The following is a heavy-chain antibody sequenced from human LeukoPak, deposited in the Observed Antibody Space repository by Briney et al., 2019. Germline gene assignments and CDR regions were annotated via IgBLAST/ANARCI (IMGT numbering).Heavy chain of an antibody. CDR2: IWYDGSNK. J-gene: IGHJ6*02. V-gene: IGHV3-33*01. CDR1: GFTFSSYG. D-gene: IGHD6-13*01. Sequence: GGSLRLSCAASGFTFSSYGMHWVRQAPGKGLEWVAVIWYDGSNKYYADSVKGRFTISRDNSKNTLYLQMNSLRAEDTAVCYCARLGYSSSWFPWTNDYYYYGMDVWGQGTTVTVSS. CDR3: ARLGYSSSWFPWTNDYYYYGMDV.